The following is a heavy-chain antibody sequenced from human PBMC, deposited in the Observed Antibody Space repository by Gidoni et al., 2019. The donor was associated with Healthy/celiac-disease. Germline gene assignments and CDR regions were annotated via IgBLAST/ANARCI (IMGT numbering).Heavy chain of an antibody. Sequence: QIQLAQSGPEVKKPGTSVKISCKASGFNLTISAMQWVRQARGQRLEWIGWIVGGSGNTNYAQKFQERVTISRDMSTSTAYMELSSLRSEDTAVYYCAADLAYDSSVPLEYWGQGTLVTVSS. V-gene: IGHV1-58*02. CDR3: AADLAYDSSVPLEY. CDR2: IVGGSGNT. D-gene: IGHD3-22*01. J-gene: IGHJ4*02. CDR1: GFNLTISA.